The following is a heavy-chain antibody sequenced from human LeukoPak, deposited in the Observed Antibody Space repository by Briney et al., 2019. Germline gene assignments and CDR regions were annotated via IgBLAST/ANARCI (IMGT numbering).Heavy chain of an antibody. V-gene: IGHV3-23*01. CDR1: GFTFSSYA. CDR2: IISRGGST. J-gene: IGHJ4*02. D-gene: IGHD3-3*01. Sequence: QPGRSLSLSCAASGFTFSSYAMSWVRQAPGKGLGWVSSIISRGGSTFYANSVKGRFTISRDNSKNTLYLQMNSLRAEDTAVYYCAKNVRALRFLEWACYFDYWGQGTLVTVSS. CDR3: AKNVRALRFLEWACYFDY.